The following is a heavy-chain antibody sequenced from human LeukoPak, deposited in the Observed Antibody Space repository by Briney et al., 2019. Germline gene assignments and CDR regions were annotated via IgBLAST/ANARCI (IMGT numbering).Heavy chain of an antibody. CDR3: ARDSGYYDFWSGYFLSATPGGGFDP. CDR2: IYYSGST. Sequence: KASETLSLTCTVSGGSISSYYWSWIRQPPGKGLEWIGYIYYSGSTNYNPSLKSRVTISVDTSKNHFSLKLSSVTAADTAVYYCARDSGYYDFWSGYFLSATPGGGFDPWGQGTLVTVSS. CDR1: GGSISSYY. D-gene: IGHD3-3*01. V-gene: IGHV4-59*12. J-gene: IGHJ5*02.